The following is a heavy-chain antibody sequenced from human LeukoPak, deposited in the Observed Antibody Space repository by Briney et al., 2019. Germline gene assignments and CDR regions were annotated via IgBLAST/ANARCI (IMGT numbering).Heavy chain of an antibody. V-gene: IGHV3-23*01. J-gene: IGHJ5*02. D-gene: IGHD1-1*01. Sequence: GGSLRLSCAASGFTFSSYWMHWVRQVPGKGLVWVSAISASGGSTYYADSVKGRFTISRDNSKNTLYLQMNSLRAEDTAVYYCAKDIGRSPGNWFDPWGQGTLLTVSS. CDR1: GFTFSSYW. CDR2: ISASGGST. CDR3: AKDIGRSPGNWFDP.